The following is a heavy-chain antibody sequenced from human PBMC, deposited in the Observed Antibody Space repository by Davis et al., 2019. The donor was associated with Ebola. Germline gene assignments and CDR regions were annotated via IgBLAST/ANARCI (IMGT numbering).Heavy chain of an antibody. D-gene: IGHD4-17*01. CDR2: INHSGST. J-gene: IGHJ6*02. Sequence: SETLSLTCAVYGGSFSGYYWSWIRQPPGKGLEWIGEINHSGSTHYNPSLRSRVTISIDTSKNQFSLELSSVTAADTAVYYCARDGAYGEKLGYYFYDVDVWGQGTTVTVSS. CDR3: ARDGAYGEKLGYYFYDVDV. CDR1: GGSFSGYY. V-gene: IGHV4-34*01.